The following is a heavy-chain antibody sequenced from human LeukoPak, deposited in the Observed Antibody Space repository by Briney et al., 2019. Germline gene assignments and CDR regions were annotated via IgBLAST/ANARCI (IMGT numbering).Heavy chain of an antibody. J-gene: IGHJ3*01. V-gene: IGHV3-23*01. D-gene: IGHD3-3*01. CDR1: GFTFSNYA. CDR2: ISGNGDTT. Sequence: GGSLRLSCAGSGFTFSNYAMSWVRQAPGKGLEWVSVISGNGDTTYYADSVKGRFTISRDNSKNTLYLQMNSLRAEDTAIYSCATDYRGSGYFFDVWGQGTMVAVSS. CDR3: ATDYRGSGYFFDV.